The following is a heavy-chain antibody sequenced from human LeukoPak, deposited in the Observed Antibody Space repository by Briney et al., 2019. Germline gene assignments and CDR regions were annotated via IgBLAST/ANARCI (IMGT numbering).Heavy chain of an antibody. D-gene: IGHD2-2*01. CDR3: ARDRGSIVVVPAAMPSGPLRP. Sequence: ASVSVSCKASGYTFTMYAMHWVRQAPGQRGEWMGWINAGNGNTKYSQKFQGRVTITRDRSASTAFMELSSLRSEDTAVYYCARDRGSIVVVPAAMPSGPLRPWGQGTLVTVSS. CDR2: INAGNGNT. V-gene: IGHV1-3*01. J-gene: IGHJ5*02. CDR1: GYTFTMYA.